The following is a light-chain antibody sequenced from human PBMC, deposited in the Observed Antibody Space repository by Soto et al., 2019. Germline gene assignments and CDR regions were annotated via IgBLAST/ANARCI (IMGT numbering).Light chain of an antibody. Sequence: LTQSPGTLSLSPGERDTLYCRASQSVSNNYLAWYQQKPGQAPRFLIYGASNRATGIPDRFSGSGSGTDFTLTISRLEPEDFAVYYCQQYGSSGTFGQGTKVDIK. CDR2: GAS. V-gene: IGKV3-20*01. J-gene: IGKJ1*01. CDR1: QSVSNNY. CDR3: QQYGSSGT.